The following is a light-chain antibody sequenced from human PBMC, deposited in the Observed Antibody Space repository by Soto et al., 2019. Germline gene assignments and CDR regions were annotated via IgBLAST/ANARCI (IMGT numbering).Light chain of an antibody. CDR1: QGIRND. CDR3: LQDYTYPRT. V-gene: IGKV1-6*01. Sequence: AIQMTQSPSSLSASVGDRVTTTCRASQGIRNDLGWYQQRPGEAPKLLIYGTSNLQSEVPSRFSGSGSGTDFTLTISSLQPEDFATYYCLQDYTYPRTFGQGTKVEIK. CDR2: GTS. J-gene: IGKJ1*01.